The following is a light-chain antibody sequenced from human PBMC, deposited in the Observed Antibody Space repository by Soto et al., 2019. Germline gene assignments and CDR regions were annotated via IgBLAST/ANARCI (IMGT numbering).Light chain of an antibody. V-gene: IGKV3-20*01. J-gene: IGKJ1*01. CDR2: GAS. CDR1: QGFTST. Sequence: EIVLTQSPATLSVSPGERAALSCRASQGFTSTVAWYKQKPGQAPRLLIYGASSRATGIPDRFSGSGSGTDFTLTIRRLEPEDFAVYYCQQYSSSRTFGQGTKVDIK. CDR3: QQYSSSRT.